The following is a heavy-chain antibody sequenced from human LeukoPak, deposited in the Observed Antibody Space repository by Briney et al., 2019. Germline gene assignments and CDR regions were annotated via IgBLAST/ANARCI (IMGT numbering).Heavy chain of an antibody. J-gene: IGHJ1*01. D-gene: IGHD3-22*01. Sequence: SETLSLTCTVSGGSISSYYWSWIRQPPGKGLEWIGYIYYSGSTNYNPALKSRVTMSVDTSKNQFSLKLSSVTAADTAVYYCVRGGYYDSSEHFQHWGQGTLVTVSS. CDR2: IYYSGST. CDR1: GGSISSYY. V-gene: IGHV4-59*08. CDR3: VRGGYYDSSEHFQH.